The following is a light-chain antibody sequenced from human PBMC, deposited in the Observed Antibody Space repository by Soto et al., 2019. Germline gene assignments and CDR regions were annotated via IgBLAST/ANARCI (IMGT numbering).Light chain of an antibody. CDR1: QSISRY. CDR3: QHSHSLSY. V-gene: IGKV1-5*01. J-gene: IGKJ3*01. CDR2: DAS. Sequence: DIQMTQSPSTLSASVGDRVTITCRASQSISRYLAWYQKKPGEAPKLLIYDASSLQSGVSSRFSASGSGTEFSLSISSLQPDDLATYYCQHSHSLSYFCTGTKVNIX.